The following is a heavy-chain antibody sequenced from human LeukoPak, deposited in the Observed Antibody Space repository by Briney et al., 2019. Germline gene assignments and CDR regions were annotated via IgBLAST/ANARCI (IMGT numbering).Heavy chain of an antibody. CDR3: ARDLCGGDCYSDY. CDR2: ISSSSSTI. D-gene: IGHD2-21*02. Sequence: GGSLRLSCAASGFTFSSYSMNWARQAPGKGLEWVSYISSSSSTIYYADSVKGRFTISRDNAKNSLHLQMNSLRDEDTAVYYCARDLCGGDCYSDYWGQGTLVTVSS. V-gene: IGHV3-48*02. J-gene: IGHJ4*02. CDR1: GFTFSSYS.